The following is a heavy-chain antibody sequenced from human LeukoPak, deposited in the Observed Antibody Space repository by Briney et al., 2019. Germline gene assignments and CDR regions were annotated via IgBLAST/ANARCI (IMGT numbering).Heavy chain of an antibody. D-gene: IGHD5-12*01. J-gene: IGHJ4*02. CDR3: AREGVARGNDY. CDR1: GFTFSSYG. V-gene: IGHV3-33*01. CDR2: IWYDGSNK. Sequence: VQPGRSLRLSCAASGFTFSSYGMHWVRQAPGKGLEWVAVIWYDGSNKYYADSVKGRFTISRDNSKNTLYLQMNSLRAEDTAVYYRAREGVARGNDYWGQGTLVTVSS.